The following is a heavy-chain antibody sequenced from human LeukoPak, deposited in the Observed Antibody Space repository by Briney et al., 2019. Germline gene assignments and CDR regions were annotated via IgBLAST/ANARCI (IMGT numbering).Heavy chain of an antibody. CDR1: GYSISTGYY. CDR2: IYHSGST. J-gene: IGHJ4*02. D-gene: IGHD3-22*01. CDR3: AREDYYNSGGYYLDY. V-gene: IGHV4-38-2*02. Sequence: SETLSLTCTVSGYSISTGYYWGWIRQPPGKGLEWIGSIYHSGSTYYNPSLKSRVTISVDTSKNQFSLKLSSVTAADTAVYFCAREDYYNSGGYYLDYWGQGTLVTVSS.